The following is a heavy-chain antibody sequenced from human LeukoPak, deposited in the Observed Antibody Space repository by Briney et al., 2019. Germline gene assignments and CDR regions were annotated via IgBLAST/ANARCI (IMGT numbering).Heavy chain of an antibody. Sequence: GGSLRLSCAASGFTFSTYSMNWVRQAPGKGLEWVSSIDRSSSYIYYADSVKGRFTISRDNAKNSLYLQMNNLRAEDTAVYYCARGGADYVIGYWGQGTLVTVSS. CDR3: ARGGADYVIGY. CDR1: GFTFSTYS. J-gene: IGHJ4*02. V-gene: IGHV3-21*01. CDR2: IDRSSSYI. D-gene: IGHD4-17*01.